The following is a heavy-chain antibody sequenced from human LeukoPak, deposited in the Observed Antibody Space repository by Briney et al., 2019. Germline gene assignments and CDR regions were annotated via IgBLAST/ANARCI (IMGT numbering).Heavy chain of an antibody. Sequence: GGSLRLSCAASGFTFDDYAMHWVRQAPGKGLEWVSGISWNSGSIGYADSVKGRFTISRDNAKNSLYLQMNSLRAEDTAVYYCAKEAGQDYGALDAFDVWGQGTMVTGSS. CDR3: AKEAGQDYGALDAFDV. D-gene: IGHD4-17*01. J-gene: IGHJ3*01. V-gene: IGHV3-9*01. CDR1: GFTFDDYA. CDR2: ISWNSGSI.